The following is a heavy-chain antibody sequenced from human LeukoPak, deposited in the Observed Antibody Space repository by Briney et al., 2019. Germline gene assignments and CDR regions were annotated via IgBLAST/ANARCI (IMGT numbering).Heavy chain of an antibody. D-gene: IGHD6-13*01. J-gene: IGHJ4*02. Sequence: GGSLRLSCAASGFTVSSNYMSWVRQAPGKGLEWVAVIWYDGSNKYYADSVKGRFTISRDNSKNTLYLQMNSLRAEDTAVYYCARDDYSSTLSDYWGQGTLVTVSS. V-gene: IGHV3-33*08. CDR1: GFTVSSNY. CDR2: IWYDGSNK. CDR3: ARDDYSSTLSDY.